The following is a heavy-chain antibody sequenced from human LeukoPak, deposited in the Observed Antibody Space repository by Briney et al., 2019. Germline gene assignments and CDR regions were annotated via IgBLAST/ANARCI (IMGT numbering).Heavy chain of an antibody. J-gene: IGHJ4*02. CDR2: IIDSGIST. V-gene: IGHV3-23*01. CDR1: GFTFNSYA. CDR3: AKGSRGNYDY. Sequence: GGSLRLSCAASGFTFNSYAMAWVRQAPEKGLEWVSSIIDSGISTYYADSVKGRFTISRDNSKNTLYLQINSLRAEDTAVYYSAKGSRGNYDYWGRGTLVTVSS. D-gene: IGHD1-26*01.